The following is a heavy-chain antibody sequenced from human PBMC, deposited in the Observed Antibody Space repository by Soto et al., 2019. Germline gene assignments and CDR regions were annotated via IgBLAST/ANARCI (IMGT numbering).Heavy chain of an antibody. Sequence: SETLSLTCTVSGDSLSSYFWSWIRQPPGNGLEWIGYINYSGSTSYKPSLKSRVTFSLDTSKKQFSLKLTSVTVADTAVYYCAAMVVVASSGWFDPWGQGTLVTVS. D-gene: IGHD2-15*01. CDR1: GDSLSSYF. J-gene: IGHJ5*02. V-gene: IGHV4-59*01. CDR2: INYSGST. CDR3: AAMVVVASSGWFDP.